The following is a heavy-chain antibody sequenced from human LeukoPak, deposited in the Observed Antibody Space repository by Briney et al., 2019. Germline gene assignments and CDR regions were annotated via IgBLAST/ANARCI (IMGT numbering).Heavy chain of an antibody. CDR3: ARSTGIVGATVWFDP. D-gene: IGHD1-26*01. CDR2: IYTSGST. V-gene: IGHV4-4*08. Sequence: NPSETLSLTCSVSDDSITMYYWTWIRQPPGKGLEWIGRIYTSGSTNYNPSLKSRVTISVDTSKNQFSLKLSSVTAAVTAVYYCARSTGIVGATVWFDPWGQGTLVTVSS. CDR1: DDSITMYY. J-gene: IGHJ5*02.